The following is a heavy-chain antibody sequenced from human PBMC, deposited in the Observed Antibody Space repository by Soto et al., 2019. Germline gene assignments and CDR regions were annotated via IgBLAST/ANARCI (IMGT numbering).Heavy chain of an antibody. D-gene: IGHD2-2*01. V-gene: IGHV4-4*02. J-gene: IGHJ6*02. CDR2: IYHSGST. CDR1: GGSISSSNW. CDR3: ARDPDRHQYGMDV. Sequence: SETLSLTCTVSGGSISSSNWWTWVRQPPGKGLEWIGEIYHSGSTNYNPSLESRVTISVDKSKNQFSLKLSSVTAADTAVYYCARDPDRHQYGMDVWGQGTKVTVSS.